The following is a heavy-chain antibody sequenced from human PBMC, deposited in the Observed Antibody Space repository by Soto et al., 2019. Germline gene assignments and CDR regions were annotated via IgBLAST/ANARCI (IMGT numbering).Heavy chain of an antibody. CDR3: ARYEYGNSLYGVDV. CDR1: GESFSGYY. CDR2: VDHHGST. J-gene: IGHJ6*02. V-gene: IGHV4-34*02. D-gene: IGHD1-7*01. Sequence: QVHLQQRGAGLLKPSETLSLNCVVSGESFSGYYWSWIRQTPGMGLEWIGEVDHHGSTTYNPSLKNRDSISIDASKNLFSLELTSVTAADTALYFCARYEYGNSLYGVDVWGQGTRVTVSS.